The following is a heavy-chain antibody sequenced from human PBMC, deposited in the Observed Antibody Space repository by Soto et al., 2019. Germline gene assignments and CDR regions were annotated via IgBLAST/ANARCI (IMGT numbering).Heavy chain of an antibody. CDR3: AKISSAHYYYYVRGV. J-gene: IGHJ6*02. D-gene: IGHD3-22*01. V-gene: IGHV3-23*01. Sequence: EVQLLESGGGLVQPGGSLRLSCVASGFTFSDYAMSWVRHVPGKGLEWVSAITDSGVSTYYADSVKGRFTISRDNSKKTLFLQMNRLRVEDTAIYFCAKISSAHYYYYVRGVGGQGTTVTVSS. CDR1: GFTFSDYA. CDR2: ITDSGVST.